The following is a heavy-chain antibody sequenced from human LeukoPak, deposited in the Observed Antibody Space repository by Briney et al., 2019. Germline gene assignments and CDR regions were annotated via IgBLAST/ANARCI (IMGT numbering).Heavy chain of an antibody. Sequence: SETLSLTCAVSGYSISSGYYWSWIRQPAGKGLEWIGRIYTSGSTNYNPSLKSRVTISVDTSKNQFSLKLSSVTAADTAVYYCASWSGYWFDYWGQGTLVTVSS. V-gene: IGHV4-61*02. J-gene: IGHJ4*02. CDR1: GYSISSGYY. CDR2: IYTSGST. D-gene: IGHD3-3*01. CDR3: ASWSGYWFDY.